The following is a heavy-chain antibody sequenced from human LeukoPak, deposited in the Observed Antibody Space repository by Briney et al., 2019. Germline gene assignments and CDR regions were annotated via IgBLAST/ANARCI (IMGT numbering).Heavy chain of an antibody. CDR2: INSDGGGT. V-gene: IGHV3-74*01. CDR1: GFTFNNYW. CDR3: AAERVYCGMDV. Sequence: GGSLRLSCAASGFTFNNYWMHWVRHAPGKGRGWVSRINSDGGGTTYADSAKGRFTISRDNAKNTLYLQMNRLRAEDTAVYCWAAERVYCGMDVWGQGTTVTVSS. D-gene: IGHD6-25*01. J-gene: IGHJ6*02.